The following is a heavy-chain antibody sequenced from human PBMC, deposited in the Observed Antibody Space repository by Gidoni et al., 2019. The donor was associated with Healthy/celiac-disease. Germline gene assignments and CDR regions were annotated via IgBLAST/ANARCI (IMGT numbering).Heavy chain of an antibody. CDR2: INADNCNT. CDR1: GYTFNSSA. J-gene: IGHJ3*02. Sequence: QVQLVQSGAEVKKPGASVKVSGKASGYTFNSSAMHWVRQAPGQRLEWIGWINADNCNTKYSQKFQGRLTITRDTSASTAYMELSSLRSEDTAVYYCSREIGGYDSFYAFDIWGQGTMVTVSS. CDR3: SREIGGYDSFYAFDI. V-gene: IGHV1-3*01. D-gene: IGHD5-12*01.